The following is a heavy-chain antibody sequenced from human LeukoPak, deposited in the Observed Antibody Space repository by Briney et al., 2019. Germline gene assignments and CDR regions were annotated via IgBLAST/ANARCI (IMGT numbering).Heavy chain of an antibody. CDR3: ARNYYDSSGYEY. CDR1: GYSFTSYW. CDR2: IYPGDSDT. V-gene: IGHV5-51*01. D-gene: IGHD3-22*01. J-gene: IGHJ4*02. Sequence: GESLKISCKGSGYSFTSYWIGWVRQMPGKGLEWMVIIYPGDSDTRYSPSFQGQVTISADKSTSTVYVQWSSLKASDTAMYYCARNYYDSSGYEYWGQGTLVTVSS.